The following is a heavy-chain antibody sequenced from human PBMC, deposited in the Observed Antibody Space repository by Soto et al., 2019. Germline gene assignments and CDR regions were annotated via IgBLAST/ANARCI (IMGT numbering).Heavy chain of an antibody. CDR1: GYNFTSYG. D-gene: IGHD3-22*01. CDR2: ISAYNGNT. V-gene: IGHV1-18*01. J-gene: IGHJ5*02. Sequence: ASVKVSCKASGYNFTSYGISWVRQAPGQGLEWMGWISAYNGNTNYAQKLQGIVTMTTDTSTSTAYMDLRSLRSDDTAVYYCARDFTMIVVGGPFDPWGQGTLVTVSS. CDR3: ARDFTMIVVGGPFDP.